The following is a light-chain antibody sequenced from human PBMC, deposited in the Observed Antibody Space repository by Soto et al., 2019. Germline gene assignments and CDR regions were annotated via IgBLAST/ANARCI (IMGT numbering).Light chain of an antibody. Sequence: DIQMNQSPSSLSASVGDRVTITCRASESISRHLNGYHQKPGKAPNLLIYAASSLQNGVPSRFSGSGSGTEYTLTISNLQPEDFATYYWLLSYRTRSITFGQVTRLETK. CDR3: LLSYRTRSIT. V-gene: IGKV1-39*01. CDR2: AAS. CDR1: ESISRH. J-gene: IGKJ5*01.